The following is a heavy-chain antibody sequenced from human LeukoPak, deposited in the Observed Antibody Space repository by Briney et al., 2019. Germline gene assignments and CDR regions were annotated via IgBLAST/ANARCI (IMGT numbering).Heavy chain of an antibody. Sequence: SGTLSLTCAVYGGSFSGYYWSWIRQPPGKGLEWIGEINHSGSTNYNPSLKSRLTISVDTSKNQFSLRLSSVTAADTAVYYCARIGVSSGWTFDYWGQGTLVAVSS. J-gene: IGHJ4*02. CDR1: GGSFSGYY. CDR2: INHSGST. V-gene: IGHV4-34*01. CDR3: ARIGVSSGWTFDY. D-gene: IGHD3-22*01.